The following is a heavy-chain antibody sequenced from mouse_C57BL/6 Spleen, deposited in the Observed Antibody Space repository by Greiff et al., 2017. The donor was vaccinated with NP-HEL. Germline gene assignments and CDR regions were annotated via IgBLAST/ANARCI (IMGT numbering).Heavy chain of an antibody. J-gene: IGHJ2*01. CDR2: IDPENGDT. V-gene: IGHV14-4*01. D-gene: IGHD1-1*01. CDR3: TTIITTVVTPGDYFDY. Sequence: EVQLQQSGAELVRPGASVKLSCTASGFNIKDDYMHWVKQRPEQGLEWIGWIDPENGDTEYASKFQGKATITADTSSNTAYLQLSSLTSEDTAVYYCTTIITTVVTPGDYFDYWGQGTTLTVSS. CDR1: GFNIKDDY.